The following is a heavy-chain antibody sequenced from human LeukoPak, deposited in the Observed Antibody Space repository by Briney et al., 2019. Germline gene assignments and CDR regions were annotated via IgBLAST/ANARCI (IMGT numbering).Heavy chain of an antibody. V-gene: IGHV1-18*01. D-gene: IGHD5-18*01. CDR3: ARGYSYGFGEVWHYYYYYGMDV. CDR1: GYTFTSYG. CDR2: ISAYNGNT. J-gene: IGHJ6*02. Sequence: ASVKVSCKASGYTFTSYGISWVRQAPGQGLEWMGWISAYNGNTNYAQKLQGRVTMTTDTSTSTAYMELSSLRSEDTAVYYCARGYSYGFGEVWHYYYYYGMDVWGQGTTVTVSS.